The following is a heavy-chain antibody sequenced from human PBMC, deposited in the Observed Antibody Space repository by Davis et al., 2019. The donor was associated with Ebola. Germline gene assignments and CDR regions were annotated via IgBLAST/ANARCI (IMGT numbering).Heavy chain of an antibody. J-gene: IGHJ6*04. CDR3: ARDGDSSSTLSYYGMDV. Sequence: PGGSLRLSCAASGFTFSNYWMHWVRQAPGKGLVWVSRINGDGSSTNYADSVKGRFTISRDNAKNSLYLQMNSLRAEDTAVYYCARDGDSSSTLSYYGMDVWGKGTTVTVSS. V-gene: IGHV3-74*01. D-gene: IGHD6-6*01. CDR1: GFTFSNYW. CDR2: INGDGSST.